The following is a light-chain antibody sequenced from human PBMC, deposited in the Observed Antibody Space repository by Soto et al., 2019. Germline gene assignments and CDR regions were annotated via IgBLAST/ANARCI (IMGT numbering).Light chain of an antibody. CDR1: SSNIGGNS. J-gene: IGLJ1*01. CDR2: DDN. CDR3: GSWDSSLSAYV. Sequence: QSVMTQPPSVSAAPGQKVTISCSGSSSNIGGNSVSWYQQLPGTAPKLLIYDDNKRPSGIPDRFSGSKSGPSATLGITGLQTGDEADYYCGSWDSSLSAYVFGNGTKLTV. V-gene: IGLV1-51*01.